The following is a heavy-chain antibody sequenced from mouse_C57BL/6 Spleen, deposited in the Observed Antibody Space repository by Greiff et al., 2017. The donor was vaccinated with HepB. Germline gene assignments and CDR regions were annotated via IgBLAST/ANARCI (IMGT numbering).Heavy chain of an antibody. J-gene: IGHJ2*01. CDR1: GYAFSSSW. CDR3: ARGDYYSNIY. CDR2: IYPGDGDT. D-gene: IGHD2-5*01. V-gene: IGHV1-82*01. Sequence: QVQLQQSGPELVKPGASVKISCKASGYAFSSSWMNWVKQRPGKGLEWIGRIYPGDGDTNYNGKFKGKATLTADKSSSTAYMQLSSLTSEDSAVYFCARGDYYSNIYWGQGTTLTVSS.